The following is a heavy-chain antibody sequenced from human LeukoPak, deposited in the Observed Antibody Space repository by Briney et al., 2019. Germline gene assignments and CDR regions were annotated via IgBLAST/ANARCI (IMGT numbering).Heavy chain of an antibody. D-gene: IGHD1-26*01. J-gene: IGHJ6*03. CDR3: ARGSYSYYYYMDV. CDR1: GYTFTGYY. V-gene: IGHV1-2*02. CDR2: INPNSGGT. Sequence: ASVKVSCKASGYTFTGYYMHWVRQAPGQGLAWMGWINPNSGGTNYAQKFQGRVTMTRDTSISTAYMELSRLRSDDTAVYYCARGSYSYYYYMDVWGKGTTVTVSS.